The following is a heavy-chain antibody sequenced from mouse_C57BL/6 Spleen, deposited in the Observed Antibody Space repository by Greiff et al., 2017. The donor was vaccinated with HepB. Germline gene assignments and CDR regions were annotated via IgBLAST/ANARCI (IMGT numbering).Heavy chain of an antibody. CDR1: GYSITSGYY. CDR2: ISYDGSN. Sequence: VQLKESGPGLVKPSQSLSLTCSVTGYSITSGYYWNWIRQFPGNKLEWMGYISYDGSNNYNPSLKNRISITRDTSKNQFFLKLNSVTTEDTATYYCARDYYGKYYAMDYWGQGTSVTVSS. V-gene: IGHV3-6*01. CDR3: ARDYYGKYYAMDY. D-gene: IGHD2-1*01. J-gene: IGHJ4*01.